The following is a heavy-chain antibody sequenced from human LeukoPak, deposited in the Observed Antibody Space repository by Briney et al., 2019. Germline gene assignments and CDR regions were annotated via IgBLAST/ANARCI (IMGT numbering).Heavy chain of an antibody. J-gene: IGHJ4*02. V-gene: IGHV3-23*01. CDR1: GFTFSSYG. Sequence: GRSLRLSCAASGFTFSSYGMHWVRQAPGKGLEWVAAISGSGGSTYYADSVKGRFTISRDNSKNTLYLQMNSLRAEDTAVYYCAKGYDFWSGQFYFDYWGQGTLVTVSS. D-gene: IGHD3-3*01. CDR3: AKGYDFWSGQFYFDY. CDR2: ISGSGGST.